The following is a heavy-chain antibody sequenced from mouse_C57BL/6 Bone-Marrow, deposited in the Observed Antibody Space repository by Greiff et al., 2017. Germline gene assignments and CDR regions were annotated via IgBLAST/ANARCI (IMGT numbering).Heavy chain of an antibody. D-gene: IGHD2-5*01. J-gene: IGHJ4*01. V-gene: IGHV1-22*01. CDR1: GYTFTDYY. CDR3: AVGESKEAMDY. CDR2: INPNNGGT. Sequence: EVQLQQSGPELVKPGASVKMSCKASGYTFTDYYMHWVKQSHGKSLEWIGDINPNNGGTSYNQKFKGKATLTVDKSSSTAYMELRSLTSEDSAVYYYAVGESKEAMDYWGQGTSVTVSS.